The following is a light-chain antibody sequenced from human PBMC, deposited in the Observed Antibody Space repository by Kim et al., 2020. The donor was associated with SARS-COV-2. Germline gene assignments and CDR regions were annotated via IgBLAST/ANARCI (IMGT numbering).Light chain of an antibody. CDR2: EAS. J-gene: IGKJ1*01. Sequence: ASVGDRVTITCRASRSIAGLLAWYQQKPGQAPKLLIHEASTLKSGVPSRFTGSGSGTEFTLTTSSLQPDDFATYYCQQYRSYPWTFGQGTKVDIK. V-gene: IGKV1-5*03. CDR1: RSIAGL. CDR3: QQYRSYPWT.